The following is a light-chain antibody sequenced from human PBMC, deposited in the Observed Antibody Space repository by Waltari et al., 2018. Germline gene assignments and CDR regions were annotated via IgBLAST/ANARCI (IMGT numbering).Light chain of an antibody. J-gene: IGKJ1*01. CDR3: QQYNSVLWT. CDR2: KAS. V-gene: IGKV1-5*03. Sequence: DVQMTQYPSNLSASVGDRVTITCRASQSISTWLAWYQQKAGKAPKVLIYKASSLESGVPSRFSGSGSGTEFTLTISSLQPDDFATYYCQQYNSVLWTFGQGTKVEIK. CDR1: QSISTW.